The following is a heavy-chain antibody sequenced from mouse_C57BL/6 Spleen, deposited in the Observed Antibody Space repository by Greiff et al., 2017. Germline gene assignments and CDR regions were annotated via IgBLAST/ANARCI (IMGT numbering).Heavy chain of an antibody. CDR2: IRLKSDNYAT. V-gene: IGHV6-3*01. Sequence: EVQGVESGGGLVQPGGSMKLSCVASGFTFSNYWMNWVRQSPEKGLEWVAQIRLKSDNYATHYAESVKGRFTISRDYSKSSVYLQMNNLRAEDTGIYYCTSEITTVVDAMDYWGQGTSVTVSA. D-gene: IGHD1-1*01. CDR3: TSEITTVVDAMDY. CDR1: GFTFSNYW. J-gene: IGHJ4*01.